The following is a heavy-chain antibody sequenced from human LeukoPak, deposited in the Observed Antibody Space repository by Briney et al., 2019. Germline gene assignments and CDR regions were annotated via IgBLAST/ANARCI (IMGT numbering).Heavy chain of an antibody. CDR2: ISSSSSYI. D-gene: IGHD3-22*01. J-gene: IGHJ4*02. V-gene: IGHV3-21*01. CDR1: GFTFSSYE. Sequence: GGSLRLSCAASGFTFSSYEMNWVRQAPGKGLEWVSSISSSSSYIYYADSVKGRFTISRDNAKNSLYLQMNSLRAEDTAVYYCARDLVVINPSLDYWGQGTLVTVSS. CDR3: ARDLVVINPSLDY.